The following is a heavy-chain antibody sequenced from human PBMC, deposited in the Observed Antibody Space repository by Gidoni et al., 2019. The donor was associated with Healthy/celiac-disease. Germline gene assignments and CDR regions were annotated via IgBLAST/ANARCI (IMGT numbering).Heavy chain of an antibody. CDR1: GYTFTSYY. V-gene: IGHV1-46*01. J-gene: IGHJ4*02. CDR3: ARDLRTGNVEYYFDY. Sequence: QVQLVQSGAEVKKPGASVKVSCKASGYTFTSYYMHWVRQAPGQGLEWMGIINPSGGSTSYAQKFQGRVTMTRDTSTSTVYMELSSLRSEDTAVYYCARDLRTGNVEYYFDYWGQGTLVTVSS. CDR2: INPSGGST.